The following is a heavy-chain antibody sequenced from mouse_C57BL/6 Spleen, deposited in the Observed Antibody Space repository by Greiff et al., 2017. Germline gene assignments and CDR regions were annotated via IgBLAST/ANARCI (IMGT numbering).Heavy chain of an antibody. Sequence: QVQLQQPGAELVRPGSSVKLSCKASGYTFTSYSMDWVKQRPGQGLEWIGNIYPSDSETHYNQKFKDKATLTVDKSSRTAYMQLSSLTSEDSAVYHWEGFTTVVAPCDNWGQGTTLPVSS. D-gene: IGHD1-1*01. J-gene: IGHJ2*01. CDR3: EGFTTVVAPCDN. CDR1: GYTFTSYS. CDR2: IYPSDSET. V-gene: IGHV1-61*01.